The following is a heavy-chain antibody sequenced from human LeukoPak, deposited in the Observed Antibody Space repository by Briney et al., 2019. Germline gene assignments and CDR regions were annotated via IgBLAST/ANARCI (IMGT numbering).Heavy chain of an antibody. CDR2: IHSSEGT. CDR3: ARHVYGEGMVV. Sequence: PSETLSLTCTVSGGSLNGDYWGWIRQPPGKGLECIGYIHSSEGTAHNASLKSRLTISLDTSKNQFSLTLSSVTAADTAVYYCARHVYGEGMVVWGKGTTVTVSS. CDR1: GGSLNGDY. V-gene: IGHV4-59*08. J-gene: IGHJ6*04. D-gene: IGHD4-17*01.